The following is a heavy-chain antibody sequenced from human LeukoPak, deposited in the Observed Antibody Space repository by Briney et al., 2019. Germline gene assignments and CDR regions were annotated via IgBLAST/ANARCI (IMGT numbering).Heavy chain of an antibody. CDR1: GGSFSGYY. CDR3: ARAVPWYYFDY. CDR2: INHSGGT. V-gene: IGHV4-34*01. D-gene: IGHD2-8*02. Sequence: MSSETLSLTCAVYGGSFSGYYWSWIRQPPGKGLEWIGEINHSGGTNYNPSLKSRVTISVDTSKNQFSLKLSSVTAADTAVYYCARAVPWYYFDYWGQGTLVTVSS. J-gene: IGHJ4*02.